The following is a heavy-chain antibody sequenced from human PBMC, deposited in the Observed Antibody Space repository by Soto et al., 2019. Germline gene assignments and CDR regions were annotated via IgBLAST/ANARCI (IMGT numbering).Heavy chain of an antibody. J-gene: IGHJ4*02. Sequence: EVQLVQSGAEVKKPGESLRISCKGSGYSFTSYWISWVRQMPGKGLEWMGRIDPCDSYTNYSPSFQGHVSISADKSISTAYLEWSSLKASDTAMYYCATLRVGFGELLTYCRQGTLVTVSS. CDR1: GYSFTSYW. V-gene: IGHV5-10-1*01. CDR2: IDPCDSYT. CDR3: ATLRVGFGELLTY. D-gene: IGHD3-10*01.